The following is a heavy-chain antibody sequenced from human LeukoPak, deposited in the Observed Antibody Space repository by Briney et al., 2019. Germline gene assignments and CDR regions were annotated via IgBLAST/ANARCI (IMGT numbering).Heavy chain of an antibody. CDR2: IYYSGST. J-gene: IGHJ3*02. V-gene: IGHV4-59*01. Sequence: PSETLSLTCTVSGGSISSYYWSWTRQPPGKGLEWIGYIYYSGSTNYNPSLKSRVTISVDTSKNQFSLKLSSVTAADTAVYYCARVKPSPADAFDIWGQGTMVTVSS. CDR1: GGSISSYY. CDR3: ARVKPSPADAFDI.